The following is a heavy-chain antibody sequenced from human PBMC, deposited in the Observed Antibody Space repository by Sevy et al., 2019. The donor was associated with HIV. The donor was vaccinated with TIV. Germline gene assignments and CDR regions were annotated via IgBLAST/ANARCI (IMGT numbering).Heavy chain of an antibody. CDR2: IYSSGST. J-gene: IGHJ4*02. Sequence: SETLSLTCTVSGSISNYYWSWIRQPAGMGLEWIGRIYSSGSTNYNPSLRSRVTMSVDTSKNQFSLKLSSETAADTAIYYCARHSPTSGHDYWGQGTLVTVSS. CDR1: GSISNYY. D-gene: IGHD2-15*01. CDR3: ARHSPTSGHDY. V-gene: IGHV4-4*07.